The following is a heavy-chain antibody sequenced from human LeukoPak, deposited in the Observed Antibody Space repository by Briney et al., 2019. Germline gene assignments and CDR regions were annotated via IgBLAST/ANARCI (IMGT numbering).Heavy chain of an antibody. Sequence: GGSLRLSCAASGFTFSSYAMNWVRQAPGKGLEWVSSLSRGSDYIFYADSMKGRFTISRDNAKNSLYLQMNSLGAEDTAVYYCARPYDTRGYFPDYWGQGTLVTVSS. J-gene: IGHJ4*02. CDR3: ARPYDTRGYFPDY. CDR2: LSRGSDYI. CDR1: GFTFSSYA. D-gene: IGHD3-22*01. V-gene: IGHV3-21*01.